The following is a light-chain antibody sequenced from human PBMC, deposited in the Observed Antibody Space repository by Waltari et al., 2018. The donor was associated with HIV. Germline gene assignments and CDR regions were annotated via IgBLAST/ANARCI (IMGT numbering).Light chain of an antibody. V-gene: IGKV1-39*01. CDR2: DAS. CDR1: QTVNNK. J-gene: IGKJ3*01. Sequence: DIQMTQSPSSLSASVGDSVTITCRASQTVNNKLNWYQQKPGEAPKVVIYDASTLQSGVPSRFRGGGSWTDFTLTITSLQLDDFVTYFCQQSFSYPLTFGPGTKVDI. CDR3: QQSFSYPLT.